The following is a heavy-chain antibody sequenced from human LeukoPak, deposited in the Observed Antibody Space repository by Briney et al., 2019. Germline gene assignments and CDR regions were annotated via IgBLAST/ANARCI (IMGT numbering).Heavy chain of an antibody. CDR3: AREIGQLGGAFDI. CDR2: IWYDGSNK. V-gene: IGHV3-33*01. J-gene: IGHJ3*02. Sequence: GRSLRLSCAASGFTFSSYGMHWVRQAPGKGLEWVAVIWYDGSNKYYADSVKGRFTISRDNSKNTLYLQMGSLRAEDMAVYYCAREIGQLGGAFDIWGQGTMVTVSS. CDR1: GFTFSSYG. D-gene: IGHD7-27*01.